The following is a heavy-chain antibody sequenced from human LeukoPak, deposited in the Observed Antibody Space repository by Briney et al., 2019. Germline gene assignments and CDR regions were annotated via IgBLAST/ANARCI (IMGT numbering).Heavy chain of an antibody. V-gene: IGHV3-7*03. Sequence: DSVKGRFTISRDNAKNSLYLQMNSLRAEDTAVYYCAKVGIVGATHYYYYGMDVWGQGTTVTVSS. J-gene: IGHJ6*02. D-gene: IGHD1-26*01. CDR3: AKVGIVGATHYYYYGMDV.